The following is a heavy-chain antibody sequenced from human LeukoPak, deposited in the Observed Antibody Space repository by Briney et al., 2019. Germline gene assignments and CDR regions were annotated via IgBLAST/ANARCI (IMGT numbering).Heavy chain of an antibody. CDR2: IRYDGSNK. J-gene: IGHJ4*02. Sequence: GGSLRLSCAASGFTFSSYGMHWVRQAPGKGLEWVAFIRYDGSNKYYTDSVKGRFTISRDNSKNTLYLQMNSLRAEDTAVYYCARDYGSGIDYWGQGTLVTVSS. CDR1: GFTFSSYG. D-gene: IGHD3-10*01. V-gene: IGHV3-30*02. CDR3: ARDYGSGIDY.